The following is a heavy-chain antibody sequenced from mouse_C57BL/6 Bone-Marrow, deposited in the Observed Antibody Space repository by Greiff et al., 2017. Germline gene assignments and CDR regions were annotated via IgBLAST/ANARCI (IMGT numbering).Heavy chain of an antibody. J-gene: IGHJ2*01. D-gene: IGHD1-1*01. CDR3: TTTVGYFDY. V-gene: IGHV14-4*01. CDR2: IDPENGDT. CDR1: GFNIKDDY. Sequence: EVKLQQSGAELVRPGASVKLSCTASGFNIKDDYMHWVKQRPEQGLEWIGWIDPENGDTEYASKFQGKATITADTSSNTAYLQLSSLTSEDTAVYYGTTTVGYFDYWGQGTTLTVSS.